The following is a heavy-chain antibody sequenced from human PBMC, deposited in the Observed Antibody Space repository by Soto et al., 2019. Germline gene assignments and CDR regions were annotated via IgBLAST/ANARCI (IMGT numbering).Heavy chain of an antibody. CDR3: ASGMAPGDPHLVPWGNWFDT. CDR1: GGTFSSYA. J-gene: IGHJ5*02. CDR2: IIPIFGTA. Sequence: SSVKVSCKASGGTFSSYAISWVRQAPGQGLEWMGGIIPIFGTANYAQKFQGRVTITADESTSTAYMELSSLRSEDTAVYYCASGMAPGDPHLVPWGNWFDTWGQGTLVTVSP. D-gene: IGHD6-13*01. V-gene: IGHV1-69*13.